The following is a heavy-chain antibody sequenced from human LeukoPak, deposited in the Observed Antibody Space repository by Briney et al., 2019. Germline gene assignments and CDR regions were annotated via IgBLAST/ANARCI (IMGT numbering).Heavy chain of an antibody. J-gene: IGHJ4*02. CDR2: IWYDGSNK. CDR3: ARDMQNYYDSSGYIGYFDY. V-gene: IGHV3-33*01. Sequence: PGGSLRLSCAASGFAFSSYGMHRVRQAPGKGLEWVAVIWYDGSNKYYADSVKGRFTISRDNSKNTLYLQMNSLRAEDTAVYYCARDMQNYYDSSGYIGYFDYWGQGTLVTVSS. CDR1: GFAFSSYG. D-gene: IGHD3-22*01.